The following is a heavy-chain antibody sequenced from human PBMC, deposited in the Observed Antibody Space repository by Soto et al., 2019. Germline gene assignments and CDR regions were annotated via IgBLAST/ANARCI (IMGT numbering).Heavy chain of an antibody. CDR3: AGTTSHHWLYMDV. J-gene: IGHJ6*03. V-gene: IGHV4-30-4*01. CDR1: GGSISSGDYY. D-gene: IGHD1-7*01. Sequence: SETLSLTCTVSGGSISSGDYYWSWIRQPPGKGLEWIGSIYYSGSTYFNPSLKSRVTISVDTSKNQFSLQLTSVTPEDTAVYYCAGTTSHHWLYMDVWGKGATVTVSS. CDR2: IYYSGST.